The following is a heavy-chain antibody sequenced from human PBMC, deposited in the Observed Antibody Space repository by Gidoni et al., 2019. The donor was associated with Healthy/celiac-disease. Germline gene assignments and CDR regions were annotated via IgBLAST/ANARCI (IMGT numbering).Heavy chain of an antibody. Sequence: EVQLVESGGGLVKPGGSLRRACAASGFTFSNAWMNWVRQAPGKGLEWVGRIKSKTDGGTTDYAAPVKGRFTISRDDSKNTLYLQMNSLKTEDTAVYYCTISSGWYEADYWGQGTLVTVSS. V-gene: IGHV3-15*07. D-gene: IGHD6-19*01. J-gene: IGHJ4*02. CDR3: TISSGWYEADY. CDR2: IKSKTDGGTT. CDR1: GFTFSNAW.